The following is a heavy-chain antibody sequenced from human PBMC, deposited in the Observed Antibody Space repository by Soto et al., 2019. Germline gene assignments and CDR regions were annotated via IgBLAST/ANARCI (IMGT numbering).Heavy chain of an antibody. CDR3: ARPGYCSGGSCRDAFDI. V-gene: IGHV5-51*01. CDR1: GYSFTSYW. Sequence: PGESLKISCKGSGYSFTSYWIGWVRQMPGKGLEWMGIIYPGDSDTRYSPSFQGQVTISADKSISTAYLQWSSLKASDTAMYYCARPGYCSGGSCRDAFDIWGQGTMVTVSS. CDR2: IYPGDSDT. J-gene: IGHJ3*02. D-gene: IGHD2-15*01.